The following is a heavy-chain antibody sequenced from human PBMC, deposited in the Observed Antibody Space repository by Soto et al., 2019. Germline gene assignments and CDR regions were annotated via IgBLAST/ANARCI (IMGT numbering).Heavy chain of an antibody. CDR3: ARLEGLATNSYYFDH. D-gene: IGHD3-9*01. CDR2: IYYRGNT. J-gene: IGHJ4*01. CDR1: GDSINSDNYY. V-gene: IGHV4-39*01. Sequence: SETLSLTCSVSGDSINSDNYYWVWIRQPPGKGLEWIGSIYYRGNTYYNPSLKTRVTISLDKSKSQFSLKLNSVTAADSAVYFCARLEGLATNSYYFDHWGHGTLVTIS.